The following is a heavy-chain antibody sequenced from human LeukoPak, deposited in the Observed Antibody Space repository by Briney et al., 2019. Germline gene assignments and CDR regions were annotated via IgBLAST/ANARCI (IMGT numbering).Heavy chain of an antibody. J-gene: IGHJ4*02. V-gene: IGHV1-2*04. D-gene: IGHD2-15*01. Sequence: VASVKVSCKASGYTFIGYYMHWVRQAPGQGLEWMGWINPNSGGTNYAQKFQGWVTMTRDTSISTAYMELSRLRSDDTAVYYCASSAGYCSGGSCYSGFDYWGQGTLVTVSS. CDR1: GYTFIGYY. CDR3: ASSAGYCSGGSCYSGFDY. CDR2: INPNSGGT.